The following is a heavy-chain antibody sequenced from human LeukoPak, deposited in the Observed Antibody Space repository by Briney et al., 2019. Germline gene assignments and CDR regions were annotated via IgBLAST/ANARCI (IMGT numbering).Heavy chain of an antibody. J-gene: IGHJ1*01. CDR1: GYTLSDNY. CDR3: ARSQFLTTNSGAWGFQP. Sequence: ASVTVSCGASGYTLSDNYLHWVRQAPGQRLEWMAWINPSNGETKFAPRFQGRVTMTRDTSISTAYMELSRLRPDDTAIYYCARSQFLTTNSGAWGFQPWGQGTLVTVSS. CDR2: INPSNGET. D-gene: IGHD3-16*01. V-gene: IGHV1-2*02.